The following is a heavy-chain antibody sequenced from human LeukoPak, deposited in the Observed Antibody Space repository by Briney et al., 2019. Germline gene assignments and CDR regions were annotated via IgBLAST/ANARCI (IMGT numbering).Heavy chain of an antibody. V-gene: IGHV1-2*02. CDR1: GYIFTGYY. D-gene: IGHD3-10*02. CDR3: ARAAYVGANSWPGY. CDR2: INPNSGGT. J-gene: IGHJ4*02. Sequence: ASVKVSCKASGYIFTGYYMHWVRQAPGQGLEWMGWINPNSGGTNYAQKFQGRVTMTRDTSIITAYMELISLTSDDTALYYCARAAYVGANSWPGYWGQGTLVTVSS.